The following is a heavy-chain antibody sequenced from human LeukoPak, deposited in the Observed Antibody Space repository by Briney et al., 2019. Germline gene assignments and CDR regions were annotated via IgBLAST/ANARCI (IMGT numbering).Heavy chain of an antibody. CDR3: ARGRRWELYGGVLFDY. CDR1: GGSFSGYY. CDR2: INHSGST. D-gene: IGHD1-26*01. V-gene: IGHV4-34*01. J-gene: IGHJ4*02. Sequence: PSETLSLTCAVYGGSFSGYYWSWIRQPPGKGLEWIGEINHSGSTNYNPSLKSRVTISVDTSKNQFSLKLSSVTAADTAVYYCARGRRWELYGGVLFDYWGQGILVTVSS.